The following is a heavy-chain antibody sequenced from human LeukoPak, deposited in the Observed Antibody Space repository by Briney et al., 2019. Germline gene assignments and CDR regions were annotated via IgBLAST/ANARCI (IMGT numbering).Heavy chain of an antibody. CDR2: IKQDGSDK. Sequence: GGSLRLSCAVSGFTFSDYWMNWVRQAPGKGLEWVASIKQDGSDKSYVDSVKGRFTISRDNAKNSLYLQMSSLRVEDTAVYYCARDGTAAGLYFDLWGQGTLVTASS. J-gene: IGHJ4*01. D-gene: IGHD6-13*01. CDR1: GFTFSDYW. V-gene: IGHV3-7*01. CDR3: ARDGTAAGLYFDL.